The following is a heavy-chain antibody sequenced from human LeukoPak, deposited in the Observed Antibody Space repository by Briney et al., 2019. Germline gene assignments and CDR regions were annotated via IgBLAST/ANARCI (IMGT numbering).Heavy chain of an antibody. CDR2: ISSSSSYI. Sequence: GGPLRLSCAASGFTFSSYSMNWVRQAPGKGLEWVSSISSSSSYIYYADSVKGRFTISRDNAKNSLYLQMNSLRAEDTAVYYCARVFAGTSIDHWGQGTLVTVSS. D-gene: IGHD2-2*01. J-gene: IGHJ4*02. CDR3: ARVFAGTSIDH. CDR1: GFTFSSYS. V-gene: IGHV3-21*01.